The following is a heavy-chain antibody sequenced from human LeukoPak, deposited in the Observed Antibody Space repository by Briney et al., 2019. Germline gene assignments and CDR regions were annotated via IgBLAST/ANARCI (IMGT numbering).Heavy chain of an antibody. J-gene: IGHJ4*02. CDR1: GGSISSGGYY. D-gene: IGHD2-2*01. V-gene: IGHV4-31*03. Sequence: SETLSLTCTVSGGSISSGGYYWSWIRQHPGKGLEWIGYIYYSGSTYYNPSLKSRVTISVDTSKNQFSLKLSSVTAADTAVYHCARSTITDIVVVPATFDYWGQGTLVTVSS. CDR2: IYYSGST. CDR3: ARSTITDIVVVPATFDY.